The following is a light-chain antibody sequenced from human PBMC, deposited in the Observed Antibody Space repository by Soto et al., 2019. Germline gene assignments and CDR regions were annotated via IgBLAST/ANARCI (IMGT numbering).Light chain of an antibody. CDR2: AAS. Sequence: DVPLTQSPSFLSASLGDRVTITCRASQGISSYLAWHQQKPGKAPKLLIYAASTLQSGVPSRFSGSGSGTEFTLTISSLQPEDYATYYCQQLNSYPVTFGQGTRLEIK. CDR3: QQLNSYPVT. CDR1: QGISSY. V-gene: IGKV1-9*01. J-gene: IGKJ5*01.